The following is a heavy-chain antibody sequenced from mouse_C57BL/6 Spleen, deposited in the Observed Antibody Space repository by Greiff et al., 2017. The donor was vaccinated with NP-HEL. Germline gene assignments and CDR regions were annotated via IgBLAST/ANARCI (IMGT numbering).Heavy chain of an antibody. D-gene: IGHD2-3*01. V-gene: IGHV2-3*01. J-gene: IGHJ4*01. CDR3: AKPYDGDAMDY. CDR1: GFSLTSYG. CDR2: IWGDGST. Sequence: VMLVESGPGLVAPSQSLSITCTVSGFSLTSYGVSWVRQPPGKGLEWLGVIWGDGSTNYHSALRSRLSISKENAKSHVFLKLNSLQTDDTATYYCAKPYDGDAMDYWGQGTSVTVSS.